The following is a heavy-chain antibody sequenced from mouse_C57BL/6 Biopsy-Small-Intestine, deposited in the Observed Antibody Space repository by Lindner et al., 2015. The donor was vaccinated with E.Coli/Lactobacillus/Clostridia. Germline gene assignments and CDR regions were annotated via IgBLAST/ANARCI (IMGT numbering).Heavy chain of an antibody. CDR1: GYSFTGYY. CDR2: INPSTGGT. V-gene: IGHV1-43*01. Sequence: VQLQESGPELVKPGASVKISCKAPGYSFTGYYMHWVMQSSEKSLEWIGEINPSTGGTSYNQKFKGKATLTVDKSSSTAYMQLKSLTSEDSAVYYCARLYYAMDYWGQGTSVTVSS. CDR3: ARLYYAMDY. J-gene: IGHJ4*01.